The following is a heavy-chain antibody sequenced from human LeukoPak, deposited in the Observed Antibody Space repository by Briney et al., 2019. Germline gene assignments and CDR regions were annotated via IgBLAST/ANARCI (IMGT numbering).Heavy chain of an antibody. CDR3: ARGPDYYYYGMDV. J-gene: IGHJ6*02. CDR2: IYSGGST. V-gene: IGHV3-66*01. CDR1: GFTVSSNY. Sequence: GGSLRLSCAASGFTVSSNYMSWVRQPPGKGLEWVSVIYSGGSTFYADSVKGRFTISRDNSENTPYLQMNSLRAEDTAVYYCARGPDYYYYGMDVWGQGTTVTVSS.